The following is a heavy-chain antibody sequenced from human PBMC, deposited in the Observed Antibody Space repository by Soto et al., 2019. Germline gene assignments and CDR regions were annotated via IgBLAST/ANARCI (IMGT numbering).Heavy chain of an antibody. J-gene: IGHJ6*02. D-gene: IGHD3-3*01. V-gene: IGHV4-30-4*01. CDR1: GGSISTYDYY. CDR3: ARVTESLGVYGMDV. CDR2: IYYTGST. Sequence: SEILSLTCTVSGGSISTYDYYWSWIRQPPGKGLEWIGYIYYTGSTYYNPSLKSRVSMSVDTSKNQFSLNLSSVTAADTAVYYCARVTESLGVYGMDVWGQGTTVTVSS.